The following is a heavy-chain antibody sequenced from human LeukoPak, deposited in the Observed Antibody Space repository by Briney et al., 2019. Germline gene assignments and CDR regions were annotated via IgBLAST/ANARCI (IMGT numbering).Heavy chain of an antibody. J-gene: IGHJ5*02. CDR3: ARHPMTTVTRTPYNWLDP. V-gene: IGHV4-31*03. Sequence: PSQTLSLTCTVSGGSISSGGYYWSWIRQHPGKGLEWIGYIYYSGSTYYNPSLKSRVTISVDTSKNQFSLKLSSVTAADTAVYYCARHPMTTVTRTPYNWLDPWGQGTLVTVSS. CDR2: IYYSGST. D-gene: IGHD4-17*01. CDR1: GGSISSGGYY.